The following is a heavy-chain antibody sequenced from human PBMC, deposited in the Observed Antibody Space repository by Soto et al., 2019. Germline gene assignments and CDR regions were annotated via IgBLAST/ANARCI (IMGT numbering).Heavy chain of an antibody. V-gene: IGHV6-1*01. CDR2: TYFRSRWYN. CDR1: GDSVSSNTAA. Sequence: PSQTLSLTCAISGDSVSSNTAAWHWIRQSPSRGLEWLGRTYFRSRWYNDYAVSVKSRITINADTSKNQFSLHLNSVSPEDTAVYYCARAIDFKYYFDYRGQGTLVTLSS. D-gene: IGHD3-3*01. J-gene: IGHJ4*02. CDR3: ARAIDFKYYFDY.